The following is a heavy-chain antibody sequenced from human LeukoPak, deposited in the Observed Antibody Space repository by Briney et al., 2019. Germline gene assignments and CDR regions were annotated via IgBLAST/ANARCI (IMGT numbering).Heavy chain of an antibody. J-gene: IGHJ5*02. Sequence: GGSLRLSCAASGFTFSSYSMNWVRQAPGKGVEWVSGINWSGGSKDYADSVKGRFTISRDNAKNSVYLQMNNLRAADTDLYHCARDVGYEYFWFDPWGQGTLVTVSS. CDR3: ARDVGYEYFWFDP. CDR2: INWSGGSK. D-gene: IGHD5-12*01. V-gene: IGHV3-20*01. CDR1: GFTFSSYS.